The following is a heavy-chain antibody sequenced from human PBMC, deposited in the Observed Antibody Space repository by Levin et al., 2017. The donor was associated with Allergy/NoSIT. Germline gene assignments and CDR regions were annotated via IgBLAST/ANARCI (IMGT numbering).Heavy chain of an antibody. J-gene: IGHJ4*02. D-gene: IGHD3-9*01. CDR3: ARDDTGYKFDF. Sequence: ASGPTLVKPTQTLTLTCTFSGFSLNTGGVGMGWIRQPPGKALEWLALIYWDDDKRYSPSLRTRLTITKDTSKNQVVLTMANMDPVDTATYYCARDDTGYKFDFWGQGTLVTVSS. CDR1: GFSLNTGGVG. V-gene: IGHV2-5*02. CDR2: IYWDDDK.